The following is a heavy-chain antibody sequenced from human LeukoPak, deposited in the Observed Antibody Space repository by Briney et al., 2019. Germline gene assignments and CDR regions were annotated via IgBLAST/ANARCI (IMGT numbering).Heavy chain of an antibody. V-gene: IGHV3-21*01. CDR3: ARDRTASDY. Sequence: PRGSLRLSCPASGFSFRRSSMNWVRPPPRKGLGWVSSIRTSRSHIYYADSVKGRFTISRDNAKNSLYLQMNSLRAEDTAVYYCARDRTASDYWGQGTLVTVSS. CDR2: IRTSRSHI. D-gene: IGHD4-17*01. J-gene: IGHJ4*02. CDR1: GFSFRRSS.